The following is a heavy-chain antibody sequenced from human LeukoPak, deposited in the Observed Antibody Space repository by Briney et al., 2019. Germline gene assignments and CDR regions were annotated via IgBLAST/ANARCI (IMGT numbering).Heavy chain of an antibody. CDR3: AKAYGYCTTTSCSHEEFDY. CDR1: GFTLARSA. V-gene: IGHV3-30*09. CDR2: ISYDGSNK. D-gene: IGHD2-2*01. J-gene: IGHJ4*02. Sequence: PGGSLRLSCAASGFTLARSAMHWVRQAPGRGLEWVAVISYDGSNKYYADSVKGRFAISRDNSKNTLYLQMNSLRAEDTAVYYCAKAYGYCTTTSCSHEEFDYWGQGTLVTVSS.